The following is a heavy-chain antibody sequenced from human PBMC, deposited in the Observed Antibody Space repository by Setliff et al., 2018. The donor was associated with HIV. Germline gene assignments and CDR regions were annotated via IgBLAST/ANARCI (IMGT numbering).Heavy chain of an antibody. J-gene: IGHJ6*03. V-gene: IGHV4-39*01. CDR1: GASINSSSHH. Sequence: PSETLSLTCTVSGASINSSSHHWAWIRQPPGKGLEYIGNIYYTGSTHHNPSLESRVATSVDTSKNQFSLKLSSVTAADTAVYYCARGNSRRLRVHYYYYYMDVWGKGTTVTVSS. CDR2: IYYTGST. CDR3: ARGNSRRLRVHYYYYYMDV. D-gene: IGHD4-17*01.